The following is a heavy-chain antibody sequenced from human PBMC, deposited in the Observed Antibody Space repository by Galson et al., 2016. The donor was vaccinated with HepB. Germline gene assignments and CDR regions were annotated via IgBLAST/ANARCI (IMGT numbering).Heavy chain of an antibody. J-gene: IGHJ6*02. CDR2: IDDGGRST. CDR3: ARDHRGDIEYYHGMDV. CDR1: GFTFSSSA. V-gene: IGHV3-23*01. D-gene: IGHD3-16*01. Sequence: SLRLSCAASGFTFSSSAMAWVRQAPREGLEWVSTIDDGGRSTHYADSVEGRFTISRDNSRNTLYLQMDSLRADDTAVYYCARDHRGDIEYYHGMDVWGQGTAVTVSS.